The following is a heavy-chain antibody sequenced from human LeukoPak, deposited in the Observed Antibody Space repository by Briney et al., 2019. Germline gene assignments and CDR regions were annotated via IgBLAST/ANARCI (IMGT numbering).Heavy chain of an antibody. Sequence: SVKVSCKASGGTFSSYAISWVRQAPGQGLEWMGGIIPIFGTANYAQKFQGRVTITADKSTSTAYIELSSLRSADTAVYYCARDNSSRPYYYYYMDVWGKGTTVTVSS. V-gene: IGHV1-69*06. D-gene: IGHD6-13*01. J-gene: IGHJ6*03. CDR2: IIPIFGTA. CDR1: GGTFSSYA. CDR3: ARDNSSRPYYYYYMDV.